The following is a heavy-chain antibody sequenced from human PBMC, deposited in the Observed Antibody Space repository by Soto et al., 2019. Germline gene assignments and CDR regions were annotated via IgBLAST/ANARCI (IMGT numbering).Heavy chain of an antibody. CDR3: ARRKERSGPHYFDS. J-gene: IGHJ4*02. Sequence: GASVKVSCKASGYTFITYDINWVRQAPGQGLEWMGWMNSYNGNAGYAQKFQGRVTMTRNTSISTAYMELTSLKSNDTAVYFCARRKERSGPHYFDSWGQGTLVTVSS. CDR1: GYTFITYD. CDR2: MNSYNGNA. V-gene: IGHV1-8*01. D-gene: IGHD1-1*01.